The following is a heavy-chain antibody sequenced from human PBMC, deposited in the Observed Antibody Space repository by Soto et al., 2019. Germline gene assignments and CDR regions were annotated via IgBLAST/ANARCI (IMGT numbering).Heavy chain of an antibody. Sequence: QIHLEQSRIEMKEPGTSLKISCATSGYSFTNYGISWVRQAPGQGLEWMGWISGYNGNTKYAQSFHDRFVMTGDKFKITGYLEMRNLRSNDTAVYYCARANTWVTGRVGTHWGQGTKVTVSS. D-gene: IGHD1-1*01. CDR3: ARANTWVTGRVGTH. CDR2: ISGYNGNT. J-gene: IGHJ4*02. CDR1: GYSFTNYG. V-gene: IGHV1-18*01.